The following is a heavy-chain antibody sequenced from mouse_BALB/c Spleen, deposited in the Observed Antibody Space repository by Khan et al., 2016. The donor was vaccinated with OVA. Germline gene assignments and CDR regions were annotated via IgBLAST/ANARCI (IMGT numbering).Heavy chain of an antibody. CDR2: IWSGGST. Sequence: QVQLKESGPGLVQPSQNLSITCTVSGFSLTSYGVHWVRQSPGKGLEWLGVIWSGGSTDYNAAFISRLSISKDNSKSQVFFKMNSLQANDTAIYYCARLGRYDAYWGQGTLVTVSA. V-gene: IGHV2-2*02. CDR3: ARLGRYDAY. J-gene: IGHJ3*01. D-gene: IGHD2-14*01. CDR1: GFSLTSYG.